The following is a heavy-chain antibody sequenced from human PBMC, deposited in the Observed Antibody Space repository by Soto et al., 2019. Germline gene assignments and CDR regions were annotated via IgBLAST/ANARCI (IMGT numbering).Heavy chain of an antibody. J-gene: IGHJ4*02. Sequence: ASVKVSCKASGYTFTNFYIHWVRQAPGQGLEWMGRINPGVGSTTYAQRFQDRVTMTRDTSTSTVYMELSSLRSEDRAMYYCAXXWXXGHXYFDYWGPGTXXTVXS. CDR2: INPGVGST. V-gene: IGHV1-46*01. CDR3: AXXWXXGHXYFDY. CDR1: GYTFTNFY.